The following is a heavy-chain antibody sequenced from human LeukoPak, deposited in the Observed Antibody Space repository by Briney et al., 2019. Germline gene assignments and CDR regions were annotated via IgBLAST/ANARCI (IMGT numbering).Heavy chain of an antibody. Sequence: GGSLRLSCAASGFTFSSHWMSWVRQAPGKGLEWVANMKQDGSEQYYADSVKGRFTISRDNAQNSLYLQMNGLRVEDTAVYYCARDTDGPDYWGQGTLVTVSS. CDR1: GFTFSSHW. CDR2: MKQDGSEQ. D-gene: IGHD4-17*01. J-gene: IGHJ4*02. CDR3: ARDTDGPDY. V-gene: IGHV3-7*01.